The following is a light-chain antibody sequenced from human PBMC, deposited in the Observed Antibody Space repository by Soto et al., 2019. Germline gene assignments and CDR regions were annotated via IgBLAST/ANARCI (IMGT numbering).Light chain of an antibody. CDR2: DAS. J-gene: IGKJ1*01. CDR3: QQYNNWPST. V-gene: IGKV3-15*01. Sequence: EIVMTQSPATLSVSPGERATLSCRASQSIITNLAWYQQKSGQAPRLLIYDASSRATDIPARFSGSGSGTEFTLTISNLQSEDFVVYYCQQYNNWPSTFGQGTKVDIK. CDR1: QSIITN.